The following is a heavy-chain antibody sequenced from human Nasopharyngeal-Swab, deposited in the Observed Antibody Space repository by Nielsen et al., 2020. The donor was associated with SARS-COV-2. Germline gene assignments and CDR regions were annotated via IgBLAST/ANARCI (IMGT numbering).Heavy chain of an antibody. CDR2: TYYRSKWYN. J-gene: IGHJ4*02. CDR1: GDSVSSNSAA. Sequence: SQTLSLTCAISGDSVSSNSAAWNWIRQSPSRGLEWLGRTYYRSKWYNDYAVSVKSRITINPGTSKNQFSLQLNSVTPEDTAVYYYARDLGKWEPQAGFDYWGQGTLVTVSS. D-gene: IGHD1-26*01. V-gene: IGHV6-1*01. CDR3: ARDLGKWEPQAGFDY.